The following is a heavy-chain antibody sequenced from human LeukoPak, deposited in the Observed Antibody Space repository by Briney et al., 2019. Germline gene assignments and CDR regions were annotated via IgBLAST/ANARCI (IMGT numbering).Heavy chain of an antibody. CDR3: ARGISSDAFDI. Sequence: GASLKVSCKASGGTFSSYAISWVRQAPGQGLEWMGRIIPILGIANYAQKFQGRVTITADKSTSTAYMELSSLRSEDTAVYYCARGISSDAFDIWGQGTMVTVSS. J-gene: IGHJ3*02. CDR1: GGTFSSYA. CDR2: IIPILGIA. V-gene: IGHV1-69*04.